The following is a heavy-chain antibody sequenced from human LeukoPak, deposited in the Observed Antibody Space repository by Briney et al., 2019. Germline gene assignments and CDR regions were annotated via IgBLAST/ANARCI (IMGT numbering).Heavy chain of an antibody. J-gene: IGHJ5*02. CDR2: IDSDGSST. D-gene: IGHD3-16*01. CDR1: GFNSSNYW. CDR3: ARGGGSYGWFDP. V-gene: IGHV3-74*01. Sequence: GGSPRLSCAASGFNSSNYWMHWVRQGPGKGLVWVSRIDSDGSSTNYADSVKGRFTISRDSAKNTLYLQMNSLRAEDTAVYYCARGGGSYGWFDPWGQGTLVTVSS.